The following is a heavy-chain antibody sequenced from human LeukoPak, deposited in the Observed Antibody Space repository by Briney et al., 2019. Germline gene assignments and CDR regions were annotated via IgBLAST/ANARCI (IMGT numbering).Heavy chain of an antibody. CDR3: AREEGNWFDP. CDR1: GFTFITYA. V-gene: IGHV3-7*01. Sequence: GGSPRLSCAASGFTFITYAMSWVRQAPGKGLEWVANIKQDGSEKYYVDSVKGRFTISRDNAKNSLYLQMNSLRAEDTAVYYCAREEGNWFDPWGQGTLVTVSS. J-gene: IGHJ5*02. CDR2: IKQDGSEK.